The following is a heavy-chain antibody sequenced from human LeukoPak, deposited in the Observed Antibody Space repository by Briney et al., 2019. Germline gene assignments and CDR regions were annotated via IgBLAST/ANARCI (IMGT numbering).Heavy chain of an antibody. CDR2: INPNSGGT. D-gene: IGHD2-2*01. J-gene: IGHJ4*02. CDR3: ARARYCYTTSCPLDY. Sequence: GASVKVSCKASGGTFSSYAISWVRQAPGQGHEWMGRINPNSGGTNFAQKFQARVTMTSDTSISTAYMEVSGLESDDTAVYYCARARYCYTTSCPLDYWGQGTLVTVSS. CDR1: GGTFSSYA. V-gene: IGHV1-2*06.